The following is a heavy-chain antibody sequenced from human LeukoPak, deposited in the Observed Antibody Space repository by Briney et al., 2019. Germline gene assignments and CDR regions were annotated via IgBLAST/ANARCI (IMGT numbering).Heavy chain of an antibody. D-gene: IGHD5-24*01. CDR3: ARQVRDVPGAFDI. CDR1: GCIFTNYW. Sequence: GEPPNISFHFSGCIFTNYWITWVRQMPGKGLDWMRRIDPSDSYTNYSPSFQGHVTISTDKSISTAYLQWSSLKASDTAMYYCARQVRDVPGAFDIWGQGTMVTVSS. CDR2: IDPSDSYT. V-gene: IGHV5-10-1*01. J-gene: IGHJ3*02.